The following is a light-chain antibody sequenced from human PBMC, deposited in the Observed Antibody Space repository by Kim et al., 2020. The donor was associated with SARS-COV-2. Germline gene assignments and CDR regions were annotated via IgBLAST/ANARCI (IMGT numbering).Light chain of an antibody. CDR1: SSNIGAGYD. J-gene: IGLJ1*01. Sequence: VTISCTGSSSNIGAGYDVHWYQQLPGTAPKLLIYGNSNRPSVVPDRFSGSKSGTSASLAITGLQAEDEADYYCQSYDSSLSGSGVFGTGTKVTVL. V-gene: IGLV1-40*01. CDR2: GNS. CDR3: QSYDSSLSGSGV.